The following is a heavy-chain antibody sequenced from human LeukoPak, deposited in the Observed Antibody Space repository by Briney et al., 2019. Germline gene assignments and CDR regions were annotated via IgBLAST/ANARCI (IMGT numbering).Heavy chain of an antibody. CDR1: GFTLSSYW. D-gene: IGHD5-18*01. CDR2: INMDGSST. CDR3: ARAYSYGPYYFDY. V-gene: IGHV3-74*01. J-gene: IGHJ4*02. Sequence: PGGSLRLSCAASGFTLSSYWMHWVRQAPGKGLVWVSRINMDGSSTIYADSVKGRFTISRDNAKNTLDLQMNSLRVEDTAVYYCARAYSYGPYYFDYWGQGTLVTVSS.